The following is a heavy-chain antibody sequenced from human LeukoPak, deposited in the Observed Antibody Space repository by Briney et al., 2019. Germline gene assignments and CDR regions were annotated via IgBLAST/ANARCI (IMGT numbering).Heavy chain of an antibody. D-gene: IGHD3-3*01. CDR2: IIPIFGTA. Sequence: SVKVSCKASGGTFSSYAISWVRQAPGQGLEWMGGIIPIFGTANYAQKFQGRVTITTDESTSTAYMELSSLRSEDTAVYYCARANTIFGVVILALGANQQNWFDPWGQGTLVTVSS. CDR3: ARANTIFGVVILALGANQQNWFDP. J-gene: IGHJ5*02. CDR1: GGTFSSYA. V-gene: IGHV1-69*05.